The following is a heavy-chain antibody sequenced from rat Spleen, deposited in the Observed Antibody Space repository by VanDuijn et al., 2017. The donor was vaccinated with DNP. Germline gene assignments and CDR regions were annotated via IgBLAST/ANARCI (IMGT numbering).Heavy chain of an antibody. CDR2: ITDTGDGT. CDR3: AKGYGYKFDY. V-gene: IGHV5-31*01. J-gene: IGHJ2*01. Sequence: EVQLVESGGGLVQPGSPLKLSCAASGFIFSNYWMTWIRQAPGKGLEWVESITDTGDGTYYSDSVKGRFSISRDNAENTVYLQMNSLRSEDTATYYCAKGYGYKFDYWGQGIMVTVSS. D-gene: IGHD1-9*01. CDR1: GFIFSNYW.